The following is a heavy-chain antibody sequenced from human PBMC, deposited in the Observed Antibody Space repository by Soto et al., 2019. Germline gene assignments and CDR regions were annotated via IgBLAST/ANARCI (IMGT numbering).Heavy chain of an antibody. Sequence: QLQLQESGPGLVKPSETLSLTCTVSGGSINTSDHYWGWVRQPPGKGLEWIGSIFHSGSASYNPSRKRRVAISVDTSKIHFSLKLSSVTAADTAMFYCARLSEDSWGSYVDHWGQGALVTVSS. CDR2: IFHSGSA. CDR3: ARLSEDSWGSYVDH. J-gene: IGHJ4*02. CDR1: GGSINTSDHY. D-gene: IGHD3-16*01. V-gene: IGHV4-39*01.